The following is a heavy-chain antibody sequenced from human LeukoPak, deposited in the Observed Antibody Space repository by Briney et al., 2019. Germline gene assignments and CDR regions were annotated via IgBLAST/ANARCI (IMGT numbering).Heavy chain of an antibody. CDR1: GFTFSSYA. D-gene: IGHD3-3*01. J-gene: IGHJ4*02. V-gene: IGHV3-23*01. Sequence: GGSLRLSCAASGFTFSSYAMSWVRQAPGKGLEWVSAISGSGGSTYYADSVKGRFTISRDNSKNTLYLQMNSPRAEDTAVYYCASPTGSNYDFWSGYYYYWGQGTLVTVSS. CDR2: ISGSGGST. CDR3: ASPTGSNYDFWSGYYYY.